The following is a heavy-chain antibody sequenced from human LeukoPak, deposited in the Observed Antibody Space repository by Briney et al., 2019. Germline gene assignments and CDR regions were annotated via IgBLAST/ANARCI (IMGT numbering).Heavy chain of an antibody. CDR2: INPNSGGT. V-gene: IGHV1-2*02. Sequence: ASVTVSFKASGYTFTDYYMHWVRQAPGQGLEWMGWINPNSGGTNYAQKFQGRVTMTRDTSISTAYMELSRLRSDDTAVYYCARERRLDGSGSYYTTETNTLGNWGQGTLVTVSS. CDR1: GYTFTDYY. D-gene: IGHD3-10*01. J-gene: IGHJ4*02. CDR3: ARERRLDGSGSYYTTETNTLGN.